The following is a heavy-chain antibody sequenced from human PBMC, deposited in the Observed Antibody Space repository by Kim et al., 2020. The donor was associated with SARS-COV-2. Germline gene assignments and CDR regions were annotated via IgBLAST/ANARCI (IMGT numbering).Heavy chain of an antibody. D-gene: IGHD3-10*01. V-gene: IGHV4-61*02. CDR3: ARGGWFGNYFDY. CDR2: IYTSGST. J-gene: IGHJ4*02. Sequence: SETLSLTCTVSGGSISSGSYYWSWIRQPAGKGLEWIGRIYTSGSTNYNPSIKSRVTISVDTSKNQFSLKLSSVTAADTAVYYCARGGWFGNYFDYWGQGTLVTVSS. CDR1: GGSISSGSYY.